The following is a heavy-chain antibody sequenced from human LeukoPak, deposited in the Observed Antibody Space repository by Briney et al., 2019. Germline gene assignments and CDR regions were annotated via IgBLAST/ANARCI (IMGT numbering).Heavy chain of an antibody. V-gene: IGHV3-23*01. Sequence: GGSLRLSCAASGFTFSSYAMTWVRQAPGKGLEWVSGISYSGGTKYCADSVKGRFTISRDNSKNTLYLQMSSLRAEDTAVYYCAKDTGQWPIRTFDYWGQGTLVTVSS. CDR2: ISYSGGTK. D-gene: IGHD6-19*01. J-gene: IGHJ4*02. CDR1: GFTFSSYA. CDR3: AKDTGQWPIRTFDY.